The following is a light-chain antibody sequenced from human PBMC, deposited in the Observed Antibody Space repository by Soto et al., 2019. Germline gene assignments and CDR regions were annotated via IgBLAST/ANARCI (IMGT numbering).Light chain of an antibody. CDR2: VTSDGSH. CDR3: QTWDTGPHVV. J-gene: IGLJ2*01. CDR1: SGHSSYA. Sequence: QSVLTQSPSASASLGASVKLTCTLSSGHSSYAITWHQQQPQKGPRYLMKVTSDGSHSKGDGIPDRFSGSSSGAVRYLTISSLQSEDEADYYCQTWDTGPHVVFGGGTKLTVL. V-gene: IGLV4-69*01.